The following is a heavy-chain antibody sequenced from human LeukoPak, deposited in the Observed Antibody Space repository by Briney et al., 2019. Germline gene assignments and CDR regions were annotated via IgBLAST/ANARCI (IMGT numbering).Heavy chain of an antibody. V-gene: IGHV4-34*01. CDR2: INHSGST. CDR3: ARAGLAVAGTGDWFDP. J-gene: IGHJ5*02. Sequence: SETLSLTCAVYGGSFSGYYWSWIRQPPGKGLEWIGEINHSGSTNYNPSLKSRVTISVDTSKNQFSLKLSSVTAADTAVYYCARAGLAVAGTGDWFDPWGQGTLVTVSS. D-gene: IGHD6-19*01. CDR1: GGSFSGYY.